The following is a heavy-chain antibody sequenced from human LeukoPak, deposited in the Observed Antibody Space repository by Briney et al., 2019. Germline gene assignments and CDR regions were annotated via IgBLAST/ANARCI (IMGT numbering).Heavy chain of an antibody. CDR1: GGSISSYY. D-gene: IGHD3-10*01. CDR2: IYTSGST. Sequence: PSETLSLTCTVSGGSISSYYWSWIRQPAGKGLEWIGRIYTSGSTNYNPSPKSRVTMSVDPSKNQFSLKLSSVTAADTAVYYWARDRVGYYGSGSYYKVPYDYYYYMDVWGKGTTVTVSS. CDR3: ARDRVGYYGSGSYYKVPYDYYYYMDV. J-gene: IGHJ6*03. V-gene: IGHV4-4*07.